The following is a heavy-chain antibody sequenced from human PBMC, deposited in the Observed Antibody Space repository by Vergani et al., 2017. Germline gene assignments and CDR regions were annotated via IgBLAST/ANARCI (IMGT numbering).Heavy chain of an antibody. CDR3: AREEGSGSAWGLDF. CDR1: GTSISTGSHY. V-gene: IGHV4-61*02. J-gene: IGHJ4*02. Sequence: QVQLQESGPGLVKPSQTLSLTCTVSGTSISTGSHYWNWIRQPAGKGLEWLGRIYTTGSTKYNPSLKSRVTMSMDTSKNQFSMKLNSVTAADTAVYYCAREEGSGSAWGLDFWCQGTLVTVSS. CDR2: IYTTGST. D-gene: IGHD6-19*01.